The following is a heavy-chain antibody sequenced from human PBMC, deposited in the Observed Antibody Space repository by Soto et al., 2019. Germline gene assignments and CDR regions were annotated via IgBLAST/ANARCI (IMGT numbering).Heavy chain of an antibody. CDR3: ARESAAGTFHDY. CDR1: GFTFSSYA. Sequence: HPGGSLRLSCAASGFTFSSYAMHWVRQAPGKGLEWVAVISYVGSNKYYADSVKGRFTISRDNSKNTLYLQMNSLRAEDTAVYHCARESAAGTFHDYWGQGTLVTVSS. CDR2: ISYVGSNK. D-gene: IGHD6-13*01. V-gene: IGHV3-30-3*01. J-gene: IGHJ4*02.